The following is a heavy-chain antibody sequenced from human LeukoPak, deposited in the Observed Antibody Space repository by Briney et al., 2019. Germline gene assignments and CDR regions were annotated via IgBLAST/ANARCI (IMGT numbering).Heavy chain of an antibody. Sequence: GGSLRLXCAASGFTFSSYGMHWGRQAPGKGLEWVAFIRYDGSNKYYADSVKGRFTISRDNSKYTLYLQMNSLRAEDTAVYYCAKAQRGSSYAFDIWGQGTMVTVSS. CDR1: GFTFSSYG. CDR3: AKAQRGSSYAFDI. J-gene: IGHJ3*02. V-gene: IGHV3-30*02. D-gene: IGHD1-26*01. CDR2: IRYDGSNK.